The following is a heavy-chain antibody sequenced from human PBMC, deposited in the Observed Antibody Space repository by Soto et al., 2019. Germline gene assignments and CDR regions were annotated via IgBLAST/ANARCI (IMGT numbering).Heavy chain of an antibody. CDR3: ARDGYCSGGSCYSDDAFYI. J-gene: IGHJ3*02. V-gene: IGHV3-48*01. CDR1: GFTFSSYS. CDR2: ISSSSSTI. D-gene: IGHD2-15*01. Sequence: GGSLRLSCAASGFTFSSYSMNWVRQAPGKGLEWVSYISSSSSTIYYADSVKGRFTISRDNAKNSLYLQMNSLRAEDTAVYYCARDGYCSGGSCYSDDAFYIWGQGTMVTVSS.